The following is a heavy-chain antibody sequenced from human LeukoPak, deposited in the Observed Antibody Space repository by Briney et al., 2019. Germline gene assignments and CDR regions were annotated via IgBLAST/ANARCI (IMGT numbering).Heavy chain of an antibody. D-gene: IGHD2-15*01. V-gene: IGHV1-18*01. CDR3: ARDPAWWRSKSGIAATLSYYYYMDV. CDR2: ISAYNGNT. CDR1: GYTFTSYG. J-gene: IGHJ6*03. Sequence: ASVKVSCKASGYTFTSYGISWVRQAPGQGLEWMGWISAYNGNTNYAQKLQGRVTMTTDTSTSTAYMELRSLRSDDTAVYYCARDPAWWRSKSGIAATLSYYYYMDVWGKGTTVTVSS.